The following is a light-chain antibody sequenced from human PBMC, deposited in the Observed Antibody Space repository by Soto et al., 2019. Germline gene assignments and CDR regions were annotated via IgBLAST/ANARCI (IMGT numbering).Light chain of an antibody. Sequence: EIVLTQSPATLSLSPGERATLSCRASQSVSSHLAWYQQKPGQAPRLLIYDSSNRSAGIPARFSGSGSGTDFTLTISSLEPEDFAVYYCQQRSNWPRTFGQGTKVYIK. CDR1: QSVSSH. CDR3: QQRSNWPRT. J-gene: IGKJ1*01. CDR2: DSS. V-gene: IGKV3-11*01.